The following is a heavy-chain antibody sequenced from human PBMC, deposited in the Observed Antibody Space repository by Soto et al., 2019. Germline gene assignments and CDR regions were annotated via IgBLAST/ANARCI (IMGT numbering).Heavy chain of an antibody. CDR2: TYYRSKWYN. Sequence: SQTLSLTCAISGDSVSSNSAAWNWIRQSPSRGLEWLGRTYYRSKWYNDYAVSVKSRITINPDTSNNQFSLQLNSVTPEDTAVYYCESESIAAAGTYYYYYGMDVWGQGTTVTASS. V-gene: IGHV6-1*01. CDR3: ESESIAAAGTYYYYYGMDV. CDR1: GDSVSSNSAA. J-gene: IGHJ6*02. D-gene: IGHD6-13*01.